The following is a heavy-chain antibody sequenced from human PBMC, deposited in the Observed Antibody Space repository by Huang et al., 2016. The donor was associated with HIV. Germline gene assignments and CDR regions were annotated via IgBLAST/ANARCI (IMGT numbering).Heavy chain of an antibody. Sequence: EVQLLESGGGLVQPGGSLRLSCAASGFTFIDVAMRWVRQAPGKALEWVSAIRGSGHSTYYADSVKGRFTISRDNSKNTLYLQMNKLRVEDTAVYFCAKDPSSPYGDSYFEQWGQGTLVTVSP. D-gene: IGHD4-17*01. CDR3: AKDPSSPYGDSYFEQ. CDR1: GFTFIDVA. CDR2: IRGSGHST. V-gene: IGHV3-23*01. J-gene: IGHJ4*02.